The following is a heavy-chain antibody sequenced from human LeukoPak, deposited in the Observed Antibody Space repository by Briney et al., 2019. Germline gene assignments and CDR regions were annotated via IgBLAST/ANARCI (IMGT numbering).Heavy chain of an antibody. CDR2: IYPGDSDT. CDR3: ARRGVTSHCTNGVCYEDWYFDL. CDR1: GYSFTNYW. V-gene: IGHV5-51*01. J-gene: IGHJ2*01. Sequence: GESLKISCKGSGYSFTNYWIGWVRQMPGKGLEWMVIIYPGDSDTRYSPSFQGQVTISADKSISTAYLHWSSLKASDTAMFYCARRGVTSHCTNGVCYEDWYFDLWGRGTLVTVSS. D-gene: IGHD2-8*01.